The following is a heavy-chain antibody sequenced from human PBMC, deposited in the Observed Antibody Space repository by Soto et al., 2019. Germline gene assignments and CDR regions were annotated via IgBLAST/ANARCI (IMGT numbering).Heavy chain of an antibody. V-gene: IGHV3-23*01. CDR1: GFTFSNFA. Sequence: EVQLLESGGGLVQPGRSLRLSCAASGFTFSNFAMSWVRQAPGKGLEWVSSITASGSGTYYADSVKGRFNISRDNSKNTLYLQMNCLRDEDTAVFYCAKDLGMGNYWGQGILVTVSS. D-gene: IGHD7-27*01. CDR2: ITASGSGT. CDR3: AKDLGMGNY. J-gene: IGHJ4*02.